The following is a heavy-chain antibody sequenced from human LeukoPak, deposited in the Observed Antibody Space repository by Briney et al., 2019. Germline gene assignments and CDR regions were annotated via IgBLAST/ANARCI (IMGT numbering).Heavy chain of an antibody. CDR3: ARGPTYFSGGSLNWFDP. D-gene: IGHD2-15*01. V-gene: IGHV4-39*01. J-gene: IGHJ5*02. CDR2: IYYSGST. CDR1: GGSISSSSYY. Sequence: SETLSLTCTVSGGSISSSSYYWGWIRQPPGKGLEWIGSIYYSGSTYYNPSLKSRVTISVDTSKNQFSLKLSPVTAADTAVYYCARGPTYFSGGSLNWFDPWGQGTLVTVSS.